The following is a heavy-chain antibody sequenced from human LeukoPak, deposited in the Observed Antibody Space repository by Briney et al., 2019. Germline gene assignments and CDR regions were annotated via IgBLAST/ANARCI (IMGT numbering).Heavy chain of an antibody. Sequence: ASVKVSCTASGYTFIGYYMYWVRQAPGQGLEWMGWINPNSGGTNYAQKFQGRVTMTRDTSISTAYMELSRLRSDDTAVYYCARKGPATTHFDYWGQGTLVTVSS. D-gene: IGHD1-26*01. CDR1: GYTFIGYY. CDR3: ARKGPATTHFDY. J-gene: IGHJ4*02. CDR2: INPNSGGT. V-gene: IGHV1-2*02.